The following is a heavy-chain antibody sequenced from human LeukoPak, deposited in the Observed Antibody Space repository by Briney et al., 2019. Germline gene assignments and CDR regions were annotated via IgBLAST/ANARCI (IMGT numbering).Heavy chain of an antibody. V-gene: IGHV5-51*01. D-gene: IGHD2-15*01. J-gene: IGHJ5*02. CDR1: GYSFTNYW. Sequence: GESLKISCKGSGYSFTNYWIAWVRQTPGKGLEWMGIIYPGDSDTTYSPSFQGQVTISADESISTAYLQWSSLKASHTAMYYCARRVAAATYNWFDPWGQGTLVTVSS. CDR3: ARRVAAATYNWFDP. CDR2: IYPGDSDT.